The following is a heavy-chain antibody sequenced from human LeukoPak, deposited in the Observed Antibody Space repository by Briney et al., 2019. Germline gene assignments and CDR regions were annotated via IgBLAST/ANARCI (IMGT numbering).Heavy chain of an antibody. CDR1: GGTFSSYA. V-gene: IGHV1-69*01. CDR2: IIPIFGTA. CDR3: ARFWAKDTAMSH. D-gene: IGHD5-18*01. J-gene: IGHJ4*02. Sequence: SVNVSCKASGGTFSSYAVSWVRQAPGQGLEWMGGIIPIFGTANYAQKFQGRVTITADESTSTAYMELSSMRSEDTAVYYCARFWAKDTAMSHWGQGTLVTVSS.